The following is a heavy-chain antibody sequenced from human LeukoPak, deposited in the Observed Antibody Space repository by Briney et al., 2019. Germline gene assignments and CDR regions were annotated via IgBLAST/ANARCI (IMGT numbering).Heavy chain of an antibody. V-gene: IGHV4-61*01. Sequence: SETLSLTCTVSGGSVSSGSYYWSWIRQPPGKGLEWIGHIYYSGSTNYNPSLKSRVTISVDTSKNQFSLKLSSVTAADTAVYYCARLMVRGVISSPVDYWGQGTLVTVSS. CDR2: IYYSGST. D-gene: IGHD3-10*01. J-gene: IGHJ4*02. CDR3: ARLMVRGVISSPVDY. CDR1: GGSVSSGSYY.